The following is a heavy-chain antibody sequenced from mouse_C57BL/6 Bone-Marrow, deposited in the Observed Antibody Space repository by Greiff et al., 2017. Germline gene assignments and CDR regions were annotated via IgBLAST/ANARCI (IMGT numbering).Heavy chain of an antibody. D-gene: IGHD2-4*01. CDR1: GYTFTSYW. Sequence: VQLQQPGAELVKPGASVKLSCKASGYTFTSYWMHWVKQRPGQGLEWIGMIHPNSGSTNYNEKFKSKATLTVDKSSSTAYMQLSSLTSEDYAVYDCASLGGYYDYCAYWGQGTLVTVSA. CDR2: IHPNSGST. J-gene: IGHJ3*01. V-gene: IGHV1-64*01. CDR3: ASLGGYYDYCAY.